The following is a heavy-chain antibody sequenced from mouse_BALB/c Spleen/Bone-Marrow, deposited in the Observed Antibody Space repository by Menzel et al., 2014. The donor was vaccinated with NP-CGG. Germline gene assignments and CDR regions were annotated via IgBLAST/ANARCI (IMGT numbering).Heavy chain of an antibody. J-gene: IGHJ2*01. CDR2: ILPGSGST. CDR1: GYTFSSYW. CDR3: ARGAYFGNYFDY. V-gene: IGHV1-9*01. D-gene: IGHD2-10*01. Sequence: VKLQESGAELMKPGASVKIPCKATGYTFSSYWIEWVKQRPGHGLEWIGEILPGSGSTNYNEKFKGKATFTADTSPNTAYMRLSSLTSEDSAVYYCARGAYFGNYFDYWGQGTTLTVSS.